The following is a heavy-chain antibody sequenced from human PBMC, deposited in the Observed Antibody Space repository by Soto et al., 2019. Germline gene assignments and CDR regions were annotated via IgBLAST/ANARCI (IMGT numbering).Heavy chain of an antibody. D-gene: IGHD4-17*01. CDR2: IIPSYDRT. CDR1: GDAFQSYA. Sequence: QVLLLQSGSEVKKPWSSVKVSCKASGDAFQSYAIHWVRQAPGQGLEYMGRIIPSYDRTKYAQKFQGRLTVTADMYTSTVYMELSSLRSEDTAVYYCARDPTNDYGDDTFDYWGQGTKVIVSS. CDR3: ARDPTNDYGDDTFDY. J-gene: IGHJ4*02. V-gene: IGHV1-69*06.